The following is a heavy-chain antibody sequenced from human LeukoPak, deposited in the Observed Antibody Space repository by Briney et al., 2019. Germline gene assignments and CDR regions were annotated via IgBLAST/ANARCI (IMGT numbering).Heavy chain of an antibody. CDR1: GFTFSSYA. CDR2: ISGSGGST. V-gene: IGHV3-23*01. CDR3: ARPRPKWELLRVLHDY. Sequence: SGGSLRLSCAASGFTFSSYAMSWVRQAPGKGLEWVSAISGSGGSTYYADSVKGRFTISRDNSKNTLYLQMNSLRSEDTALYHCARPRPKWELLRVLHDYWGQGTLVTVSS. J-gene: IGHJ4*02. D-gene: IGHD1-26*01.